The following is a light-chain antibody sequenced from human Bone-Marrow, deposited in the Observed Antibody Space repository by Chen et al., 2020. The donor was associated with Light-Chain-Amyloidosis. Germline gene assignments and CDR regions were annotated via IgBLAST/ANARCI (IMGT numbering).Light chain of an antibody. J-gene: IGKJ4*01. CDR1: QSVLSSSNNRNY. V-gene: IGKV4-1*01. CDR2: WAS. CDR3: LQYHSAPLT. Sequence: IVLTQPPDSLAVSLRERATINCKSSQSVLSSSNNRNYLAWIQQRPGQPPTLLISWASTRESGVPERFSGSGSGTEFTLTINSLQAEDVAIYYCLQYHSAPLTFGGGTKVEIK.